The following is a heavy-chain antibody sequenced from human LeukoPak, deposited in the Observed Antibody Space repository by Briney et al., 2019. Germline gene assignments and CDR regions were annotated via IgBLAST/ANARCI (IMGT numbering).Heavy chain of an antibody. Sequence: GGSLRLSCAASGFSLRSSEMNWVPHAPGKGPEWVAHINSADNVEYSTHSVRGRFTISRDNPKDLPYLHLNRLRDQAPAVYYCARDTVNGPFVISLDLWGQGVLVSVS. CDR1: GFSLRSSE. V-gene: IGHV3-48*03. CDR3: ARDTVNGPFVISLDL. J-gene: IGHJ5*02. CDR2: INSADNVE. D-gene: IGHD2-8*01.